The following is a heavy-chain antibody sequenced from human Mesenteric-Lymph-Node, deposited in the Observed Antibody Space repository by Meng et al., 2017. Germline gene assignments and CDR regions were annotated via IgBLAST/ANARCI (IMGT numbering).Heavy chain of an antibody. CDR3: ARMSAAAGWGDWFNP. J-gene: IGHJ5*02. CDR1: GFSLSTSGMR. CDR2: IDWDDDK. V-gene: IGHV2-70*04. D-gene: IGHD6-13*01. Sequence: SGPTLVKPTQTLTLTCTFSGFSLSTSGMRVSWIRQPPGKALEWLARIDWDDDKFYSTSLKTRLTISKDTSKNQVVLTMTNMDPVDTATYYCARMSAAAGWGDWFNPWGQGTLVTVSS.